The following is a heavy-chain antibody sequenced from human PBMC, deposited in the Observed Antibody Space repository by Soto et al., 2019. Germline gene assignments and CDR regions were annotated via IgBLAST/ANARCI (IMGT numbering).Heavy chain of an antibody. CDR3: TTRWTYGMDV. Sequence: GGSLRLSCAASGFTFSNAWMSWVRQAPGKGLEWVGRIKSKTDGGTTNYAEPVKGRFTISRDDSKTTLYLQMNSLNTEDTAVYYCTTRWTYGMDVWGQGTTVTVSS. CDR2: IKSKTDGGTT. J-gene: IGHJ6*02. CDR1: GFTFSNAW. V-gene: IGHV3-15*01.